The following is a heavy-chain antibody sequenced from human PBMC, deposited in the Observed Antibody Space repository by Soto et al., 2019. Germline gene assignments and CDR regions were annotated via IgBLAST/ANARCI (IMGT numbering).Heavy chain of an antibody. CDR2: INAGNGNT. J-gene: IGHJ6*03. D-gene: IGHD2-2*01. Sequence: QVQLVQSGAEVKKPGASVKVSCKASGYTFTSYAMHWVRQAPGQRLEWMGWINAGNGNTKYSQKFQGRVTITSDTSASTAYMELSSLRSEDTAVYYCACDFAVVLAAMRDYYYYYMDVWGKGTTVTVSS. CDR1: GYTFTSYA. V-gene: IGHV1-3*01. CDR3: ACDFAVVLAAMRDYYYYYMDV.